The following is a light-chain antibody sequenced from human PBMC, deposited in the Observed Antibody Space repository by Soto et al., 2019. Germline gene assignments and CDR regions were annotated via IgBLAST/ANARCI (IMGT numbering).Light chain of an antibody. Sequence: DIQMTQSPSTLSASVGDRVTITCRASQSIGTWLAWYQHRPGKAPSLLIYDASTLRSGVPSRFSGSGSGTEFTLTISSLQPEDVATYYCLQHNSYPRTFGQGTKVDIK. V-gene: IGKV1-5*01. CDR1: QSIGTW. J-gene: IGKJ1*01. CDR2: DAS. CDR3: LQHNSYPRT.